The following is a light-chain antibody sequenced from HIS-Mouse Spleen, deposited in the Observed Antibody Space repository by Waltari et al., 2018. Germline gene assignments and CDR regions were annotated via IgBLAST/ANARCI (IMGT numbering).Light chain of an antibody. CDR2: WAS. CDR3: QQYYSTLYT. CDR1: QSVLYSSNNKNY. V-gene: IGKV4-1*01. J-gene: IGKJ2*01. Sequence: DIVMTQSPDSLAVSLGERANINCKSSQSVLYSSNNKNYLAWYKQKPGQPPKLRIYWASTRESGVPDRFSGSGSGTDFTLTISSLQAEDVAVYYCQQYYSTLYTFGQGTKLEIK.